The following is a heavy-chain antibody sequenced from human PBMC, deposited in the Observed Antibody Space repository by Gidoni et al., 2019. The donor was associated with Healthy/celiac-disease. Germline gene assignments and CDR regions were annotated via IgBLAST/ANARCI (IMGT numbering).Heavy chain of an antibody. D-gene: IGHD6-13*01. CDR3: ARSIAAAGDFDY. CDR2: ISGSGGST. CDR1: GFTFSSYA. J-gene: IGHJ4*02. V-gene: IGHV3-23*01. Sequence: EVQLLEAGGGLVQPGGSLRPSCAAAGFTFSSYAMSWVRQAPGKGLEWVSAISGSGGSTYYADSVKGRFTISRDNSKNTLYLQMNSLRAEDTAVYYCARSIAAAGDFDYWGQGTLVTVSS.